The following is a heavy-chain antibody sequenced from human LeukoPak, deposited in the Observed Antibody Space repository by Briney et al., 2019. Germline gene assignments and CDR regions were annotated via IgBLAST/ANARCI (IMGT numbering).Heavy chain of an antibody. CDR2: ISGSGGST. CDR1: GFTFSSYW. V-gene: IGHV3-23*01. J-gene: IGHJ6*03. D-gene: IGHD3-22*01. Sequence: GGSLRLSCAASGFTFSSYWMSWVRQAPGKGLEWVSAISGSGGSTYYADSVKGRFTISRDNSKNTLYLQMNSLRAEDTAVYYCAKAIHYYDSSGYTYYYMDVWGKGTTVTVSS. CDR3: AKAIHYYDSSGYTYYYMDV.